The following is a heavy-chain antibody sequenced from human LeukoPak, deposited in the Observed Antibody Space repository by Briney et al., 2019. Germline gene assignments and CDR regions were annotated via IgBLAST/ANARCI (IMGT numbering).Heavy chain of an antibody. J-gene: IGHJ3*02. V-gene: IGHV3-23*01. CDR1: GFTFSSYA. CDR3: ASMYYDFWSGTEDAFDI. CDR2: ISGSGGST. D-gene: IGHD3-3*01. Sequence: PGGSLRLSCAASGFTFSSYAMSWVRQAPGKGLEWVSAISGSGGSTYYADSVKGRFTISRDNSKNTLYLQMNSLRAEDTAVYYCASMYYDFWSGTEDAFDIWGQGTMVTVSS.